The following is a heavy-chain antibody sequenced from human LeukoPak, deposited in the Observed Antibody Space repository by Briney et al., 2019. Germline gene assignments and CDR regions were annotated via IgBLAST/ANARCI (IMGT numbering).Heavy chain of an antibody. D-gene: IGHD5-18*01. J-gene: IGHJ4*02. CDR1: GGSISSSSYY. CDR3: ARGIDVDTAMVSPWERYFDY. CDR2: INHSGST. Sequence: SETLSLTCTVSGGSISSSSYYWSWIRQPPGKGLEWIGEINHSGSTNYNPSLKSRVTISVDTSKNQFSLKLSSVTAADTAVYYCARGIDVDTAMVSPWERYFDYWGQGTLVTVSS. V-gene: IGHV4-39*07.